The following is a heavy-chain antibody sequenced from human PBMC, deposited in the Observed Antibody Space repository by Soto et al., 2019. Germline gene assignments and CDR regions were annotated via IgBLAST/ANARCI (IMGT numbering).Heavy chain of an antibody. CDR2: IKQDGSEK. CDR1: GFTFSSYW. D-gene: IGHD3-10*01. Sequence: PGGSLRLSCAASGFTFSSYWMSWVRQAPGKGLEWVANIKQDGSEKYYVDSVKGRFTISRDNAKNSLYLQMNSLRAEDTAVYYCAKLKCGSGHPRPLLAYRGQRTLVTVSS. V-gene: IGHV3-7*02. J-gene: IGHJ4*02. CDR3: AKLKCGSGHPRPLLAY.